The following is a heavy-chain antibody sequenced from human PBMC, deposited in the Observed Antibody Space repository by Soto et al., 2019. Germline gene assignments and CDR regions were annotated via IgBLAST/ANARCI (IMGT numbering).Heavy chain of an antibody. V-gene: IGHV4-34*01. CDR1: GGSFSGYY. D-gene: IGHD3-10*01. J-gene: IGHJ5*02. Sequence: SETLSLTCAVYGGSFSGYYWSWIRQPPGKGLEWFGEINHSGSTNYNPSLKSRVTISVDTSKNQFSLKLSSVTAADTAVYYCARAGGNGGYYGSGSYYNRNWFDTWGQGTLVTVS. CDR3: ARAGGNGGYYGSGSYYNRNWFDT. CDR2: INHSGST.